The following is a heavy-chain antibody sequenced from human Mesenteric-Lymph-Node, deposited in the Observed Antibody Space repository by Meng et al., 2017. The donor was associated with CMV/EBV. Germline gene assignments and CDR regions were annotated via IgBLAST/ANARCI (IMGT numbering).Heavy chain of an antibody. CDR1: GYTFTDYY. D-gene: IGHD3/OR15-3a*01. V-gene: IGHV1-2*02. J-gene: IGHJ4*02. Sequence: ASVKVSCKASGYTFTDYYMHWVRQAPGQGLEWMGWINPNSGGTNYAQKFQGRVTMTRDTSISTAYMELSSLRSEDTAVYYCAGIPPWTRDDYWGQGTLVTVSS. CDR2: INPNSGGT. CDR3: AGIPPWTRDDY.